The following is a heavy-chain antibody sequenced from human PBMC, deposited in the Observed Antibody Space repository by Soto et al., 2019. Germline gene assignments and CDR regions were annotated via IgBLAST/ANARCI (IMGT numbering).Heavy chain of an antibody. CDR1: GGSIYTNDYY. CDR3: GTVLVGATAPTEPDS. D-gene: IGHD2-15*01. Sequence: QVQLQESGPGLVKPSETLSLTCTVSGGSIYTNDYYWGWIRQPPGRGLEWIGNIDYNGVTYYNRSLKSRVSISSDTSKNQFSLRLTSVTAADTALYHCGTVLVGATAPTEPDSWGPGTLVAVSS. J-gene: IGHJ4*02. CDR2: IDYNGVT. V-gene: IGHV4-39*01.